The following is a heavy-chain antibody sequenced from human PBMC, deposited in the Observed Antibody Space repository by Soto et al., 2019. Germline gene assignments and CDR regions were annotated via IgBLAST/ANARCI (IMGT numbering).Heavy chain of an antibody. J-gene: IGHJ4*02. D-gene: IGHD6-13*01. CDR2: ITTNGHT. Sequence: GGSLRLSCETSGFTFSNCGMTWVRQPPGKRLEWVSVITTNGHTAYADSVKGRFTISRDNSKNTAYLQMNSLRPEDTGVYYCAKGLLNGRWYAADWGQGTLVTVSS. CDR1: GFTFSNCG. V-gene: IGHV3-23*01. CDR3: AKGLLNGRWYAAD.